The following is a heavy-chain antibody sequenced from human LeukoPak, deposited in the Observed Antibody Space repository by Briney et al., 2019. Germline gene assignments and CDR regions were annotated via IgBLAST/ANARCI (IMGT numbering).Heavy chain of an antibody. CDR2: IYPGDSDT. CDR3: ARSEEGATDGFDI. V-gene: IGHV5-51*01. D-gene: IGHD1-26*01. CDR1: GYSFTTYW. Sequence: GESLKISCKGSGYSFTTYWIGWVRQIPGKGLEWMGIIYPGDSDTRYSPSFRGQVTISADRSISTAYLQWNSLKASDTAMYYCARSEEGATDGFDIWGQGTMVTVSS. J-gene: IGHJ3*02.